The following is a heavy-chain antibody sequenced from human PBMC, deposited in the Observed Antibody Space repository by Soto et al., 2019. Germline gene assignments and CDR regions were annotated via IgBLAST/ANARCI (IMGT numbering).Heavy chain of an antibody. CDR2: IIPIPGTA. CDR3: XXXXXXXXXXEIYYYYYYGMDV. Sequence: QVQLVQSGAEVKKPGSSVKVSCKASGGTFSSYAISWVRQAPGQGLEWMGGIIPIPGTANYAQKFQGRVTITADEXXXTAXXXXXXXXXXXXXXXXXXXXXXXXXXXEIYYYYYYGMDVWGQGTTVTVSS. CDR1: GGTFSSYA. V-gene: IGHV1-69*01. J-gene: IGHJ6*02.